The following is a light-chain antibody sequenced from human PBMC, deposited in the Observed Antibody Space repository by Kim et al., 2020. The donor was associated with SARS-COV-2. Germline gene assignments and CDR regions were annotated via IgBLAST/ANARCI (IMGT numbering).Light chain of an antibody. CDR2: VGGSGSY. CDR3: EAWDSDTQV. CDR1: SGHITYI. J-gene: IGLJ3*02. Sequence: QPVLTQSSSASASLGSSVKLTCALDSGHITYIIAWHQQQPGKAPRFLMKVGGSGSYDKGSGVPDRFSGSSSGADRYLTISNLQSEDEDDYYCEAWDSDTQVFGGGTQLTVL. V-gene: IGLV4-60*03.